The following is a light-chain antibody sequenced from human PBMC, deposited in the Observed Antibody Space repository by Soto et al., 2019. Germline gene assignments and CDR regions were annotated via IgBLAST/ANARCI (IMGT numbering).Light chain of an antibody. Sequence: DIQMTQSPSTLSASVGDRVTITCRSSQSISSWLAWYQKKLGRAPRLXXYDASSLESGVPSRFSGSGYGTELTLTISSLQPDDFANYYCQQYNTYSSLTFGGGTKVDIK. CDR1: QSISSW. V-gene: IGKV1-5*01. J-gene: IGKJ4*01. CDR3: QQYNTYSSLT. CDR2: DAS.